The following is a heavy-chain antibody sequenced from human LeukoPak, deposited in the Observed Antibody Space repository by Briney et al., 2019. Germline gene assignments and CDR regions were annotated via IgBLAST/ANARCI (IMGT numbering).Heavy chain of an antibody. CDR3: ARPSGTTPFKRFDY. V-gene: IGHV4-34*01. J-gene: IGHJ4*02. CDR2: INHSGST. CDR1: GGSFSGYN. D-gene: IGHD1-7*01. Sequence: PSETLSLTCAVYGGSFSGYNWTWIRQPPGKGLEWIGEINHSGSTDYNPSLKSRVTISADTSKNQFSLKVSSVTAADTAVYYCARPSGTTPFKRFDYWGQGALVTVSS.